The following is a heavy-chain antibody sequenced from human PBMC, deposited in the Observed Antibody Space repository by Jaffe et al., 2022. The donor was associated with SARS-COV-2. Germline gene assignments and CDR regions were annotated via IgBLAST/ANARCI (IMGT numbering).Heavy chain of an antibody. D-gene: IGHD1-26*01. V-gene: IGHV1-18*01. Sequence: QVQLVQSRAEVKKPGASVKVSCKASGYTFTSNGINWVRQAPGQGLEWMGWISPDNGNTKYPQKFQGRVTMTTNTSTSTAYLELRSLRSDDTALYYCASGVGPRMYDAFDIWGQGTKITVSS. CDR1: GYTFTSNG. CDR2: ISPDNGNT. J-gene: IGHJ3*02. CDR3: ASGVGPRMYDAFDI.